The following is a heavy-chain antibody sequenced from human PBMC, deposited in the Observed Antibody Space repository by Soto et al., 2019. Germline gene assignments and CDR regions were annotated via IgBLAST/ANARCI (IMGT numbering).Heavy chain of an antibody. D-gene: IGHD5-18*01. CDR1: GFTFSSYA. CDR3: AKDGGYSYAPDGY. Sequence: EVQLLESGGGLVQPGGSLRLSCAASGFTFSSYAMSWVRQAPGKGLEWVSAISGSGGSTYYADSVKGRFTISRDNSKNTLYMQMNSLRAEDTAVYYCAKDGGYSYAPDGYWGQGTLVTVSS. J-gene: IGHJ4*02. V-gene: IGHV3-23*01. CDR2: ISGSGGST.